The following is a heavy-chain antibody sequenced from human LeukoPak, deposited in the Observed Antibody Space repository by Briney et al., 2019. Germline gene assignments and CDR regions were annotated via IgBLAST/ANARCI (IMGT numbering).Heavy chain of an antibody. CDR1: GYTFTAYY. J-gene: IGHJ3*02. V-gene: IGHV3-30*18. D-gene: IGHD3-10*01. CDR2: ISYDGSNK. Sequence: SCKASGYTFTAYYMHWVRQAPGKGLEWVAVISYDGSNKYYADSVKGRFTISRDNSKNTLYLQMNSLRAEDTAVYYCAKDLSPMVRGVRQAFDIWGQGTMVTVSS. CDR3: AKDLSPMVRGVRQAFDI.